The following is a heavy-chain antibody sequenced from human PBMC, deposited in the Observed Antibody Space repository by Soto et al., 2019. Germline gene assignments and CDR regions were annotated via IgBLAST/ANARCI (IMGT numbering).Heavy chain of an antibody. CDR2: IYPGDSDT. CDR1: GYSFPIYW. Sequence: GESLKISCQGSGYSFPIYWIGWVRQMPGKGLEWMGIIYPGDSDTRYSPSFQGQVTISADKSISTAYLQWSSLKASDTAMYYCATSGKLEGEKVYDAFDIWGQGTMVTVSS. CDR3: ATSGKLEGEKVYDAFDI. V-gene: IGHV5-51*01. J-gene: IGHJ3*02. D-gene: IGHD3-10*01.